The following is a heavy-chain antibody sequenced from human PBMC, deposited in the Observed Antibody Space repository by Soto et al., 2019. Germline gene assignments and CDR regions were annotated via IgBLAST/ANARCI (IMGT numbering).Heavy chain of an antibody. V-gene: IGHV4-39*01. D-gene: IGHD2-8*01. J-gene: IGHJ4*02. CDR1: GGSISSRYNY. CDR2: IYYSGIT. Sequence: PSETLSLTCTVSGGSISSRYNYWGWLRQAPGKGLEWIGSIYYSGITYYNPSLKSRITISEDTSKNQFSLKLNTVTAADTAVYYCAKLSVGVRDANDNFHYWGQGTLVTVSS. CDR3: AKLSVGVRDANDNFHY.